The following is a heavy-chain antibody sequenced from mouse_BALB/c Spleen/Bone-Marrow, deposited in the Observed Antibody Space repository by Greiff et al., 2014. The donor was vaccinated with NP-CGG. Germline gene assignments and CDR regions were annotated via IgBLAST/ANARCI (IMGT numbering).Heavy chain of an antibody. CDR2: INPSTGYT. Sequence: QVQLQQSGAELAKPGASVKMSCKASGYTFTIHWMHWVKQRPGQGLEWIGYINPSTGYTEYNQKFKDKATLTADKSSSTAYMQLSSLTSEDSAVYYCARYGGRSYDGFAYWGQGTLVTVSA. V-gene: IGHV1-7*01. CDR3: ARYGGRSYDGFAY. J-gene: IGHJ3*01. CDR1: GYTFTIHW. D-gene: IGHD2-12*01.